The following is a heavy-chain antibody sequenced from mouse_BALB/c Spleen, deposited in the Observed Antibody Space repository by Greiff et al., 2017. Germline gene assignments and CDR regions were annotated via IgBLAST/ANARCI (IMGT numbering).Heavy chain of an antibody. J-gene: IGHJ4*01. V-gene: IGHV3-2*02. CDR1: GYSITSDYA. CDR3: ARETMITYYAMDY. Sequence: EVKLQQSGPGLVKPSQSLSLTCTVTGYSITSDYAWNWIRQFPGNKLEWMGYISYSGSTSYNPSLKSRISITRDTSKNQSFLQLNSVTTEDTATYYCARETMITYYAMDYWGQGTSVTVSS. CDR2: ISYSGST. D-gene: IGHD2-4*01.